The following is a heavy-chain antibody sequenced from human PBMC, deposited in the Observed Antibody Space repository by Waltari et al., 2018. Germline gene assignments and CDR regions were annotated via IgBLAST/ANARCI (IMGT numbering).Heavy chain of an antibody. V-gene: IGHV4-4*07. D-gene: IGHD4-17*01. CDR3: ARAPRPITTVTRYNDLDYYHYMDV. Sequence: QVQLQESGPGLVRPSETLSLTCTVSGASMSRYFWSWIRQPAGKGLEGIGRIYSDGRTNYNPSLKSRVTMSLDTSNNQFSLKLSSVTAADTAVYYCARAPRPITTVTRYNDLDYYHYMDVWGKGTTVTVSS. CDR1: GASMSRYF. J-gene: IGHJ6*03. CDR2: IYSDGRT.